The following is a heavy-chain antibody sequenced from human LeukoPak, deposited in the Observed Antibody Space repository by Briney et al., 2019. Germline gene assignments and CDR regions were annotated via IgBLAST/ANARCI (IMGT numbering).Heavy chain of an antibody. CDR3: ARGAAAMTLNWFDP. V-gene: IGHV4-59*08. CDR1: GGSFSGYY. CDR2: IYHSGST. D-gene: IGHD2-2*01. Sequence: SETLSLTCAVYGGSFSGYYWSWIRQPPGKGLEWIGYIYHSGSTNYNPSLKSRVTISVDTSKNQFSLKLTSVTAADTAVYYCARGAAAMTLNWFDPWGQGILVTVSS. J-gene: IGHJ5*02.